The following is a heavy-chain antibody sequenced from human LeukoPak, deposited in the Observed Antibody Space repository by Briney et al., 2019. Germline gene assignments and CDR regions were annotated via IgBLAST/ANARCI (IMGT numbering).Heavy chain of an antibody. D-gene: IGHD3-16*02. Sequence: SETLSLTCAVYGGSFSGYYWSWIRQPPGKGLEWIGEINHSGSTNYNPSLKSRVTISVDTSKNQFSLKLSSLTAPDTAVYYCARGREGYDYVWGSYRSPPYFDYRGQGTLVTVSS. CDR1: GGSFSGYY. CDR3: ARGREGYDYVWGSYRSPPYFDY. CDR2: INHSGST. V-gene: IGHV4-34*01. J-gene: IGHJ4*02.